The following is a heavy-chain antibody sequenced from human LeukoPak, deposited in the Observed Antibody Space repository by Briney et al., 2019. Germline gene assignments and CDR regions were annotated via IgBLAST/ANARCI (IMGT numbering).Heavy chain of an antibody. CDR1: GGSISSGDYY. D-gene: IGHD2-15*01. Sequence: PSQTLSLTCTVSGGSISSGDYYWSWIRQPPGKGLEWIGEINHSGSTNYNPSLKSRVTISVDTSKNQFSLKLSSVTAADTAVYYCARDGDGSNYYYYYMDVWGKGTTVTVSS. CDR2: INHSGST. V-gene: IGHV4-30-4*01. CDR3: ARDGDGSNYYYYYMDV. J-gene: IGHJ6*03.